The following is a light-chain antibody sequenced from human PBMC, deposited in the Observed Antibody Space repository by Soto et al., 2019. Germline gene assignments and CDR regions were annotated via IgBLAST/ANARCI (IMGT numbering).Light chain of an antibody. CDR2: KAS. V-gene: IGKV1-5*03. CDR1: QSISSW. CDR3: QQYNSYSRT. J-gene: IGKJ1*01. Sequence: DIHMTQSPSTLSASVGDRVIITCRASQSISSWLAWYQQKPGKAPKLLIYKASSLESGVPSRFSGSGSGTEFTLTISSLQADDFATYYCQQYNSYSRTFGQGTKVEIK.